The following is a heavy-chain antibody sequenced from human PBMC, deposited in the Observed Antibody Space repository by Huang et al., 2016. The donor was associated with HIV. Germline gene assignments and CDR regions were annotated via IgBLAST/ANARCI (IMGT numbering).Heavy chain of an antibody. CDR1: GSTFTNYD. J-gene: IGHJ4*02. CDR2: MNPNPGST. CDR3: ARSAYGDLDY. D-gene: IGHD4-17*01. V-gene: IGHV1-8*02. Sequence: QVHLVQSGAEVKKPGASVKVSFKASGSTFTNYDINWGRQAPGRGLGWMGWMNPNPGSTGLAQSFQGRVTMTRKTSITTAYMELTSLTSEDTAVYYCARSAYGDLDYWGLGTLVIVSS.